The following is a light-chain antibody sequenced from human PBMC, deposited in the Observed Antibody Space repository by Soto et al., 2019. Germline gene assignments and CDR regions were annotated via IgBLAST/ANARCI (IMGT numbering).Light chain of an antibody. Sequence: DIQMTQSPSTLSASVGDRVTITCRASQSISSWLAWYQQKPGKAPKLLIYDASRLESGVPSRFSGSGSGTEFTLTISSLQPDDFGTYYWQQYNSYSFVTFGPGTKVDIK. V-gene: IGKV1-5*01. CDR2: DAS. CDR1: QSISSW. J-gene: IGKJ3*01. CDR3: QQYNSYSFVT.